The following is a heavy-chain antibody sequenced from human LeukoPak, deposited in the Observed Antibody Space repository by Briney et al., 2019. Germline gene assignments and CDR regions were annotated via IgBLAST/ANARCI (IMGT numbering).Heavy chain of an antibody. Sequence: PGGSLRLSCAASGFTFSSYSMNWVRQAPGKGLEWVSSITSSSRFIYYADSVKGRFTISRDNAKNSLFLQMNSLRAEDTAVYYCARDPYCSSTSCPQKLFDYWGQGTLVTVSS. CDR3: ARDPYCSSTSCPQKLFDY. CDR1: GFTFSSYS. V-gene: IGHV3-21*01. CDR2: ITSSSRFI. J-gene: IGHJ4*02. D-gene: IGHD2-2*01.